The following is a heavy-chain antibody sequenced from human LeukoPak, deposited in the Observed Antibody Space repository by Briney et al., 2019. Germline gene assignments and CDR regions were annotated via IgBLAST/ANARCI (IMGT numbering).Heavy chain of an antibody. V-gene: IGHV4-34*01. Sequence: SETLSLTCGVYGGSFSGYYWSWIRQPPGKGLEWIGEINHGGSTNYNPSLKSRVTILVDTSKNQFSLKLSSVTAADTAVYYCASGGYGGNRELDYWGQGTLVTVSS. CDR1: GGSFSGYY. CDR2: INHGGST. CDR3: ASGGYGGNRELDY. D-gene: IGHD4-23*01. J-gene: IGHJ4*02.